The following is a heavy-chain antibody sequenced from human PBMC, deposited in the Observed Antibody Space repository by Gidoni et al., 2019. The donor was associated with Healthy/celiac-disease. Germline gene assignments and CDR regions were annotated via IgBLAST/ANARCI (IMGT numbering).Heavy chain of an antibody. CDR1: GFSLSNARMG. CDR3: ARTNGIVGSDD. V-gene: IGHV2-26*01. Sequence: QVTLKGSGSVLLKPTATPTLNCTVSGFSLSNARMGVSWIRKPPGKALEWLAHIFSNDEKSYSTSLKTRLTISKDNSKSQVVLTMNNMDPVDTATYYCARTNGIVGSDDWGQGTLVTVSS. J-gene: IGHJ4*02. D-gene: IGHD1-26*01. CDR2: IFSNDEK.